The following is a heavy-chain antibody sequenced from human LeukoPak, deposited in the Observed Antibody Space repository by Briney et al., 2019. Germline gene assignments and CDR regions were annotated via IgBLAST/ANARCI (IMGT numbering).Heavy chain of an antibody. D-gene: IGHD2-21*01. CDR1: GFTFNNYA. V-gene: IGHV3-23*01. CDR2: ISGSGGST. CDR3: VRDNPRCCGVIPANIDDY. Sequence: PGGSLRLSCAASGFTFNNYAMSWVRQAPGKGLEWVSVISGSGGSTYYADSVRGRFTISRDNAKNSLYLQMNSLRAEDTAVYYCVRDNPRCCGVIPANIDDYWGQGTLVTVSS. J-gene: IGHJ4*02.